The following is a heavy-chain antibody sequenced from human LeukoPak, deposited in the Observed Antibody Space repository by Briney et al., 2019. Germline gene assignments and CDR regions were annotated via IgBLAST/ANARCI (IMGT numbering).Heavy chain of an antibody. CDR2: IGSSGNAI. V-gene: IGHV3-48*03. CDR1: GFTFSSSE. J-gene: IGHJ4*02. CDR3: AKRRAAAGLIDY. D-gene: IGHD6-13*01. Sequence: GGSLRLSCAASGFTFSSSEMNWVRQAPGKGLEWVSYIGSSGNAIYYADSVKGRFTISRDNSKNTLYLQMNSLRAEDTAVYYCAKRRAAAGLIDYWGQGTLVTVSS.